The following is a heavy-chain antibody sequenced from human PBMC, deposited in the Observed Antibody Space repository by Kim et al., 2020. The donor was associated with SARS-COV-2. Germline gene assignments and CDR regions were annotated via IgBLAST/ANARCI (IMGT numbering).Heavy chain of an antibody. V-gene: IGHV3-74*01. CDR2: VNSDGSST. Sequence: GGSLRLSCAASGFTFSSFWMHWVRQAPGKGLVWVSLVNSDGSSTRYADSVKGRFTISRDNVKNTLYLQMNSLTAEDTAVYYCARLSTGFGLDKFDYEGQG. CDR3: ARLSTGFGLDKFDY. J-gene: IGHJ4*02. CDR1: GFTFSSFW. D-gene: IGHD3-10*01.